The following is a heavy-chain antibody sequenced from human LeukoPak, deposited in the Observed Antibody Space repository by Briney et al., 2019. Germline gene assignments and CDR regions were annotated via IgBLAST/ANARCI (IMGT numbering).Heavy chain of an antibody. CDR2: INPNSGGT. V-gene: IGHV1-2*02. J-gene: IGHJ4*02. CDR3: AKERRGSLYDY. CDR1: GYTFSDYY. D-gene: IGHD1-26*01. Sequence: ASVKVSCKASGYTFSDYYIHWVRQAPGQGLEWMGWINPNSGGTKYSQEFQGRVTITRDTSASTAYMELSSLRSEDMAVYYCAKERRGSLYDYWGQGTLVTVSS.